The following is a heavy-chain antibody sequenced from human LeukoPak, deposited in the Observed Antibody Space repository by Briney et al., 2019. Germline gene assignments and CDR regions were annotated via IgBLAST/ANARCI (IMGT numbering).Heavy chain of an antibody. Sequence: SETLSLTCTVSGGSISSYYWSWIRQPPGKGLEWIGYIYYSGSTNYNPSLKSRVTISVDTSKNQFSLKLSSVTAADTAVYYCARTYYYDSSGYSLGYWGQGTLVTVSS. CDR1: GGSISSYY. V-gene: IGHV4-59*01. D-gene: IGHD3-22*01. CDR2: IYYSGST. J-gene: IGHJ4*02. CDR3: ARTYYYDSSGYSLGY.